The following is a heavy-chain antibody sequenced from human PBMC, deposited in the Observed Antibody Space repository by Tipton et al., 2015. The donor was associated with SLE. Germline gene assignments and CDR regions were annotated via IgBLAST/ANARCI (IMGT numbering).Heavy chain of an antibody. CDR1: GGSLSGYY. V-gene: IGHV4-59*10. D-gene: IGHD1-7*01. J-gene: IGHJ3*02. CDR3: VRGFDTSGTFFTFDI. CDR2: IFASGST. Sequence: TLSLTCAVYGGSLSGYYWSWIRQPAGKGLEWIGRIFASGSTNYNPSLESRVTISLDTSKNQFSLKLTSVTAADTAVYYCVRGFDTSGTFFTFDIWGQGTMVIVSS.